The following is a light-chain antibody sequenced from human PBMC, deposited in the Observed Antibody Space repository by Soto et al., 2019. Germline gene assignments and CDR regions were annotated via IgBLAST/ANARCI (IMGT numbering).Light chain of an antibody. CDR3: QQRNSWPRA. CDR1: QNINTY. V-gene: IGKV3-11*01. J-gene: IGKJ4*01. Sequence: EIVFTQSPATLSLSLGERATLSCRASQNINTYLVWYQQKPGQAPRLLIYDASKRATGIPDRFSGSGSGTDFTLTISTLAPEDFAVYYCQQRNSWPRAFGGGTKLELK. CDR2: DAS.